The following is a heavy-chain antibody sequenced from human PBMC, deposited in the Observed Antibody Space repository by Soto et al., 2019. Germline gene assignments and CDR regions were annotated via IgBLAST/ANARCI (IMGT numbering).Heavy chain of an antibody. CDR3: ARLYSNSVMRGAENWFDP. CDR2: IYYSGST. J-gene: IGHJ5*02. V-gene: IGHV4-39*01. Sequence: PSETLSLTCTVSGGSISSSSYYWGWIRQPPGKGLEWIGSIYYSGSTYYNPSLKSRVTISVDTSKNQFSLKLSSVTAADTAVYYCARLYSNSVMRGAENWFDPWGQGTLVTVSS. CDR1: GGSISSSSYY. D-gene: IGHD4-4*01.